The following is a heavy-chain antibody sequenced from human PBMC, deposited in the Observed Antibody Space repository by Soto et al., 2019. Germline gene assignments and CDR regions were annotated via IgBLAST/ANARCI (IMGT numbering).Heavy chain of an antibody. D-gene: IGHD5-12*01. CDR1: GGSSSSGYYY. V-gene: IGHV4-30-4*01. Sequence: LXLTCTVSGGSSSSGYYYWSWIRQPPGKGLEWIGYIYYSGSTYYNPSLKSRVTISVDTSKNQFSLKLSSVTAADTAVYYCARARGLVEMATIFFDYWGQGPLVTVSS. CDR3: ARARGLVEMATIFFDY. CDR2: IYYSGST. J-gene: IGHJ4*02.